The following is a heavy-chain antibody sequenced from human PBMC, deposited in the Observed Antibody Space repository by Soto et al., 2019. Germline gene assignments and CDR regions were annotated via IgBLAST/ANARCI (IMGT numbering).Heavy chain of an antibody. Sequence: HVELVQSGADVKKPGASVTISCKASGYTFTDYALHWVRQAPGQGLERMGWMNAGVGNTLYSQKFQGRITITRDTSASTAYMELNSLKSEDTAIYYCARDTGYTFGSLNYWGPGTLVTVSS. V-gene: IGHV1-3*01. CDR2: MNAGVGNT. J-gene: IGHJ4*02. D-gene: IGHD5-18*01. CDR3: ARDTGYTFGSLNY. CDR1: GYTFTDYA.